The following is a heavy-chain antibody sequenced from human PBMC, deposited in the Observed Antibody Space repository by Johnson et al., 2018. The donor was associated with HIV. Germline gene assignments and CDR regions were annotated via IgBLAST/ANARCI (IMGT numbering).Heavy chain of an antibody. Sequence: EVQLVESGGGVVQPGGSLRLSCAASGFTFSSYGMHWVRQAPGKGLEWVSYISSSGSTIYYADSVKGRFTISRDNAKNSLYLQVNSLRAEDTAVYYCARGWLFLDAFDIWGQGTMVTVSS. CDR1: GFTFSSYG. V-gene: IGHV3-48*04. J-gene: IGHJ3*02. CDR3: ARGWLFLDAFDI. D-gene: IGHD3-9*01. CDR2: ISSSGSTI.